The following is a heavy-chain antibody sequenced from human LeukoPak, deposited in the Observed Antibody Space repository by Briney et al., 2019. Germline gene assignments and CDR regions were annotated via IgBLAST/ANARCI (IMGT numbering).Heavy chain of an antibody. CDR2: MNIDGTST. Sequence: GGSLRLSCVASGFTLNKYWMHWVRQAPGKGLVWVSRMNIDGTSTSYADSVKGRFTISRDNAKNKVYLQMNSLRVEDTAVYYCVRVYITSSYFDFWGQGTLVTVSS. V-gene: IGHV3-74*01. D-gene: IGHD6-6*01. J-gene: IGHJ4*02. CDR3: VRVYITSSYFDF. CDR1: GFTLNKYW.